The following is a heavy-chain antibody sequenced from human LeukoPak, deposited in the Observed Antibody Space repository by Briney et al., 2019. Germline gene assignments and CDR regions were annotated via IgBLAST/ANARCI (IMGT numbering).Heavy chain of an antibody. CDR1: GYSFPTYW. Sequence: GESLKISCKGSGYSFPTYWIGWVRQMPGKGLEWMGIIYPGDSETRYRPSFQGQVTISADKSISTAYLQWSRLKASDTAMYYCARKSRADYWGQGTLVTVSS. CDR2: IYPGDSET. J-gene: IGHJ4*02. CDR3: ARKSRADY. V-gene: IGHV5-51*01.